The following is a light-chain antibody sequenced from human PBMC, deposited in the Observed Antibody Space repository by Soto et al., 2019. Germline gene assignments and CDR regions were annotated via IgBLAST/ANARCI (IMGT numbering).Light chain of an antibody. V-gene: IGKV3-11*01. J-gene: IGKJ1*01. CDR1: QSVSSY. Sequence: EIVLTQSPATLSLSPGERATLSCRASQSVSSYLAWYQQKPGQAPRLLIYDASNRATGIPARFSGSGSGTDFTLSISSPEPEYFAVYYCQQRSNWPPWTCGQGTKVVIK. CDR3: QQRSNWPPWT. CDR2: DAS.